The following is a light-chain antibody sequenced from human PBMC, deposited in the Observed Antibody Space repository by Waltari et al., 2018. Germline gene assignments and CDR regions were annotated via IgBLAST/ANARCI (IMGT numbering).Light chain of an antibody. CDR2: VNTDGSH. Sequence: VVTQSPAASAPLGASVKLTCTLSSGHNYDIAWHQQQPEKGPRYLMKVNTDGSHSKGDGIPDRFSGSDSGAERYLTISSLQSEDEADYNCQTGGNGIRWFGGGTKLTVL. CDR3: QTGGNGIRW. CDR1: SGHNYD. J-gene: IGLJ3*02. V-gene: IGLV4-69*01.